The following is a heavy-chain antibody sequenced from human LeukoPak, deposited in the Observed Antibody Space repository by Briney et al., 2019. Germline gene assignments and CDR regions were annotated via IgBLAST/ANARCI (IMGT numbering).Heavy chain of an antibody. CDR3: ATARLLWFGGVDY. Sequence: SETLSLTCTVSGYPINNAYYWVWIRQPPGKGLEWIGSMYYSGSTYYNPSLKSRVTISVDTSKNQFSLKLSSVTAADTAIYYCATARLLWFGGVDYWGQGTLVTVSS. CDR2: MYYSGST. V-gene: IGHV4-38-2*02. D-gene: IGHD3-10*01. J-gene: IGHJ4*02. CDR1: GYPINNAYY.